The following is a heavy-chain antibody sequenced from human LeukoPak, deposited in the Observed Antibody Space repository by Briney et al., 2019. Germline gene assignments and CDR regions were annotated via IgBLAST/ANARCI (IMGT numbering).Heavy chain of an antibody. J-gene: IGHJ3*02. V-gene: IGHV4-59*01. CDR2: IYYSGST. Sequence: ETLSLTCTVSGGSISSYYWSWIRQPPGKGLEWIGYIYYSGSTNYNPSLKSRVTISVDTSKNQFSLKLSSVTAADTAVYYCAREITFYAFDIWGQGTMVTVSS. CDR3: AREITFYAFDI. D-gene: IGHD3-16*01. CDR1: GGSISSYY.